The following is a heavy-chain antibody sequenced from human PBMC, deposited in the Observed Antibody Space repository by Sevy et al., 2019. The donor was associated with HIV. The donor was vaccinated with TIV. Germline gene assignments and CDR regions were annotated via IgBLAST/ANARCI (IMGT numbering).Heavy chain of an antibody. CDR2: IYYSGST. Sequence: SETLSLTCTVSGGSISSYYWSWIRQPPGKGLEWIGYIYYSGSTNYNPSLKSRVTISVDTSKNQFSLKLSSVTAADTAMYYCARLENWFDPWGQGTLVTVSS. CDR1: GGSISSYY. V-gene: IGHV4-59*01. CDR3: ARLENWFDP. J-gene: IGHJ5*02.